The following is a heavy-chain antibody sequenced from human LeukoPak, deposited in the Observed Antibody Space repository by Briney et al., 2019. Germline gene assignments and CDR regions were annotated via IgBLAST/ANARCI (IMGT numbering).Heavy chain of an antibody. D-gene: IGHD3-22*01. CDR3: ARGLWNYYDNLTYGARPRRYYHYYMDV. V-gene: IGHV4-4*07. CDR1: GDSISSNY. J-gene: IGHJ6*03. Sequence: PSETLSLTCTVSGDSISSNYWRWIRQPAGKGLGWIARIYNGGNTNYNPSLKSRVTMSIDTSKNEFSLKLSSVTAADTAVYYCARGLWNYYDNLTYGARPRRYYHYYMDVWGIGTTVTVSS. CDR2: IYNGGNT.